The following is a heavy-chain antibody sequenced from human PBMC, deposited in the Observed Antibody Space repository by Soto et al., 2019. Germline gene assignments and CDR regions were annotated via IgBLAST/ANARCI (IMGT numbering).Heavy chain of an antibody. D-gene: IGHD3-3*01. V-gene: IGHV3-30-3*01. CDR1: GFTFSSYA. CDR2: ISYDGSSK. J-gene: IGHJ4*02. Sequence: GGSLRLSCAASGFTFSSYAMHWVRQAPGQGLEWGAGISYDGSSKYYADSVKGRFTIARDNSKNTLYLQMNSLRAEDTAVYYCAREGLVEWLLYGPFDYWGQGTLVTVS. CDR3: AREGLVEWLLYGPFDY.